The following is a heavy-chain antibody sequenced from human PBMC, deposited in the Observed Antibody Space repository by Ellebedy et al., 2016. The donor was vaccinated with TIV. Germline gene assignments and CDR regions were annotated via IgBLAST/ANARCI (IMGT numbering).Heavy chain of an antibody. V-gene: IGHV4-39*01. J-gene: IGHJ4*02. CDR3: ARQGHSSGWYVGEYYFDY. CDR2: IYYSGST. CDR1: GGSISSSSYY. Sequence: MPSETLSLTCTVSGGSISSSSYYWGWIRQPPGKGLEWIGSIYYSGSTYYNPSLKSRVTISVDTSKNQFSLKLSSVTAADKAVYYFARQGHSSGWYVGEYYFDYWGQGTLVTVSS. D-gene: IGHD6-19*01.